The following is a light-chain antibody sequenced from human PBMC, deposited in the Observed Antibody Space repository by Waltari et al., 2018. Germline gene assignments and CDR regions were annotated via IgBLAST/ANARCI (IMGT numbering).Light chain of an antibody. CDR3: ATWDDRLSGPGV. CDR2: RNN. V-gene: IGLV1-47*01. J-gene: IGLJ3*02. CDR1: SSNTGSHY. Sequence: QSVLTQPPSASGTPGQRVTISCPGSSSNTGSHYGHRYQQPPGTAPKLLIYRNNRRPSGVPDRFSGSKAGTSASLAVSGLRSEDEADYYFATWDDRLSGPGVFGGGTKLTVL.